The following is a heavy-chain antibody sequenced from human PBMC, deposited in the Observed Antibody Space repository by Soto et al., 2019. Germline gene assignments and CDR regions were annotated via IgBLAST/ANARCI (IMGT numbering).Heavy chain of an antibody. J-gene: IGHJ4*02. V-gene: IGHV3-23*01. Sequence: PGGSLRLSCAASGFTFSTYVLSWVRQGPGKGLEWVSSISGSGGGTFYADSVKGRFTISRDNSKNTLYLQINSLRAEDTAVYYCATKGLKPDYWGQGTLVTVSS. CDR2: ISGSGGGT. CDR3: ATKGLKPDY. CDR1: GFTFSTYV.